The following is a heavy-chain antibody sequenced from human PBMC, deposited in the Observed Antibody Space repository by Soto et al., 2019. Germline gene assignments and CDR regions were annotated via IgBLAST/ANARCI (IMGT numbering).Heavy chain of an antibody. D-gene: IGHD6-13*01. V-gene: IGHV3-11*05. CDR2: ISSSSSYT. CDR3: ARTIAAAGGRRYFDF. J-gene: IGHJ2*01. CDR1: GFTFSDYY. Sequence: QVQLVESGGGLVKPGGSLRLSCAASGFTFSDYYMSWIRQAPGKGPEWVSYISSSSSYTNYADSVKGRFTISRDNANNSMYLQMNSLRAADTAVYYCARTIAAAGGRRYFDFWGRGTLVTVSS.